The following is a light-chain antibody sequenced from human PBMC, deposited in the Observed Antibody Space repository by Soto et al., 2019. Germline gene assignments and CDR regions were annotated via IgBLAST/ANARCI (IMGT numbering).Light chain of an antibody. CDR3: QQRTIWPPVIT. CDR1: QNVSSY. CDR2: AAS. J-gene: IGKJ5*01. V-gene: IGKV3-11*01. Sequence: EIVLTQSPATLSLSPGERATLSCRASQNVSSYLAWYQQRPGQAPRLLIYAASNRATGIPARFSGSGSETDFTLTISSLEPEDFAVYYCQQRTIWPPVITFGQGTRLEIK.